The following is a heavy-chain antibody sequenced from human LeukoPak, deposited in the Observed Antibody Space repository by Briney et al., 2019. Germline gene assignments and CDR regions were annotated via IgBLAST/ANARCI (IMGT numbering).Heavy chain of an antibody. CDR3: ARGYDFWSAHNYFDY. Sequence: ASVKVSCKASGGTFSSYAISWVRQAPGQGLEWMGIINPSGGSTSYAQKFQGRVTMTRDTSISTAYMELSRLRSDDTAVYYCARGYDFWSAHNYFDYWGQGTLVTVSS. CDR1: GGTFSSYA. V-gene: IGHV1-46*01. D-gene: IGHD3-3*01. J-gene: IGHJ4*02. CDR2: INPSGGST.